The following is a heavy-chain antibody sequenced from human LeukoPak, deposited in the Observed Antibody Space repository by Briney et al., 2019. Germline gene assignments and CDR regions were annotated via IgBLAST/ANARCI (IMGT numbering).Heavy chain of an antibody. CDR3: ARDRGTWNDDGFDY. CDR1: GGSISNYY. V-gene: IGHV4-4*07. J-gene: IGHJ4*02. D-gene: IGHD1-1*01. CDR2: ISTSGST. Sequence: SETLSLTCTVSGGSISNYYWNWIRQPAGKGLEWIGRISTSGSTKYNPSLKSRVIVSVNTSKNQFSLKLSSVTAADTAVYYCARDRGTWNDDGFDYWGQGTLVTVSS.